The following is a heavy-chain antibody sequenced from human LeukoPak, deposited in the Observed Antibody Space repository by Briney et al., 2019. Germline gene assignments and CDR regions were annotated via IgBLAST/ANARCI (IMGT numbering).Heavy chain of an antibody. V-gene: IGHV4-30-2*01. J-gene: IGHJ3*02. CDR3: GRELRQPRGGATVGRVGAFDI. D-gene: IGHD4-23*01. CDR2: IYHSGST. Sequence: SETLSLTCAVSGGSISSGGYSCSWIRQPPGKGLEWIGYIYHSGSTYYNPSLKSRVTISVDRSKNQFSLKLSSVTAADTAVYYCGRELRQPRGGATVGRVGAFDIWGQGTMVAVSS. CDR1: GGSISSGGYS.